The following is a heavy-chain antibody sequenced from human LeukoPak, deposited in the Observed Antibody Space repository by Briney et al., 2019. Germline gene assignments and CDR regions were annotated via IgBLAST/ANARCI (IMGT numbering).Heavy chain of an antibody. CDR2: FDPEDGET. V-gene: IGHV1-24*01. Sequence: ASVKVSCKVSGYTLTELSMHWVRQAPGKGLEWMGGFDPEDGETIYEQKFQGRVTMTEDTSTDTAYMELSSLRSEDTAVYYCATDHIAVAGNTDYWGQGTLVTVSS. CDR3: ATDHIAVAGNTDY. CDR1: GYTLTELS. J-gene: IGHJ4*02. D-gene: IGHD6-19*01.